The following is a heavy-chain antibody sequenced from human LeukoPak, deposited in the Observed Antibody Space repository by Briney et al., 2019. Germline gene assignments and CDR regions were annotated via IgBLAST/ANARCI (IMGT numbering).Heavy chain of an antibody. CDR1: GGSFSGYY. Sequence: PSETLSLTCAVYGGSFSGYYWSWIRQPPGKGLEWIGEINHSGSTNYNPSLKSRVTISVDTSKNQFSLKLSSVTAADTAVYYCARHVRFLVYMDVWGKGTTVTVSS. CDR3: ARHVRFLVYMDV. CDR2: INHSGST. D-gene: IGHD3-3*01. V-gene: IGHV4-34*01. J-gene: IGHJ6*03.